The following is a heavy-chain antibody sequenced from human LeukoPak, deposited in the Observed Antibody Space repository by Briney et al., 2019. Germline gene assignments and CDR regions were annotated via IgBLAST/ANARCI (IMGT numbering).Heavy chain of an antibody. Sequence: KASETLSLTCTVSGGSISSYYWSWIRQPPGKGLEWIGYIYYSGSTNYNPSLKSRVTISVDTSKNQFSLKLSSVTAADTAVYYCARVRDYGHKFDPWGQGTLVTVSS. CDR1: GGSISSYY. J-gene: IGHJ5*02. CDR2: IYYSGST. V-gene: IGHV4-59*01. D-gene: IGHD4-17*01. CDR3: ARVRDYGHKFDP.